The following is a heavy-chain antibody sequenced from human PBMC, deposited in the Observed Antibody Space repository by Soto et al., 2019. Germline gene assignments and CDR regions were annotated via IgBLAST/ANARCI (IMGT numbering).Heavy chain of an antibody. CDR2: IYNDGRT. D-gene: IGHD3-9*01. Sequence: GGSLRLSCAASGFTVSSSYMNWVRQAPGKGLEWVSVIYNDGRTYYAGSVKSRFTISRDNSKNTLYLQMNSLRAEDTAVYYCAVPYYDILTGLYYYYYMDVWGKGTTVTVSS. V-gene: IGHV3-66*01. CDR1: GFTVSSSY. J-gene: IGHJ6*03. CDR3: AVPYYDILTGLYYYYYMDV.